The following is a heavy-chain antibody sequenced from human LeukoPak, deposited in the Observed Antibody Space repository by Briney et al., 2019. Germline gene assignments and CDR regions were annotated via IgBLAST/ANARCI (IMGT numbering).Heavy chain of an antibody. CDR2: LSGSGGGT. D-gene: IGHD2-2*01. Sequence: GGSLRLSCVASGFTFSRNAMSWVRQAPGKGLEWVSSLSGSGGGTYYADSVKGRFTISRDNSKNTVYLQMNSLKAEDTAVYYCAKDPYGTRYFDYWGQGTLVTVSS. CDR1: GFTFSRNA. V-gene: IGHV3-23*01. J-gene: IGHJ4*02. CDR3: AKDPYGTRYFDY.